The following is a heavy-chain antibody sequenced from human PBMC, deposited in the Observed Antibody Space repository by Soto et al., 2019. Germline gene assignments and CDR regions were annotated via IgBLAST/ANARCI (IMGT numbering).Heavy chain of an antibody. CDR2: ISWDGGST. D-gene: IGHD6-19*01. CDR3: AKSAGYSSGWYDY. Sequence: GGSLRLSCAASGFTFDDYAMHWVRQAPGKGLEWVSLISWDGGSTYYADSVKGRFTISRDNSKNSLYLQMNSLRAEDTALYYCAKSAGYSSGWYDYWGQGTLVTVSS. CDR1: GFTFDDYA. V-gene: IGHV3-43D*03. J-gene: IGHJ4*02.